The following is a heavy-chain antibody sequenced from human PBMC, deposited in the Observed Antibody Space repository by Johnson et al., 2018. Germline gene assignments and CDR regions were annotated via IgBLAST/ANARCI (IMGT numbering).Heavy chain of an antibody. D-gene: IGHD3-10*01. V-gene: IGHV1-2*01. CDR1: GYTFIGYD. J-gene: IGHJ5*02. CDR2: INPKSGGT. CDR3: AKIRRLVRGLITGVGEFDP. Sequence: QVQLVESGAEVKKPGASXKVSCKASGYTFIGYDIHWVRQAPGQGLEWMGRINPKSGGTNYAQKFQGRVTRTRDQSISTAYQELRRRRSDDTAVYYCAKIRRLVRGLITGVGEFDPWGQGTLVTVSS.